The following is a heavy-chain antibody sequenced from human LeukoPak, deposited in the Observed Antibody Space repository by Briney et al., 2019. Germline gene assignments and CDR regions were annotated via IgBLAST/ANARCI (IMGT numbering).Heavy chain of an antibody. Sequence: SETLSLTCTVSGGSISSGDYYWSWIRQPPGKGLEWIGYIYYSGSTYYNPSLKSRVTISVDTSKNQFSLKLSSVTAADTAVYYCARGGMTFHNWFDPWGQGTLVTVPS. D-gene: IGHD2/OR15-2a*01. CDR3: ARGGMTFHNWFDP. CDR2: IYYSGST. J-gene: IGHJ5*02. V-gene: IGHV4-30-4*01. CDR1: GGSISSGDYY.